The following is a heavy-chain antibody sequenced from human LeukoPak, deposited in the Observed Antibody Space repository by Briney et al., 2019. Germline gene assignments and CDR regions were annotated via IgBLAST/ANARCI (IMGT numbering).Heavy chain of an antibody. Sequence: GGSLRLSCAVSGFTFSSYAMNWVRQAPGKGLEWVGVISDDGRTFSYTDSVNGRFTISRDNSKNTMYLQMNSLRAEDTAVYYCARAGYCSGGSCYLPLDYCGQGTLVTVSS. CDR3: ARAGYCSGGSCYLPLDY. CDR1: GFTFSSYA. CDR2: ISDDGRTF. D-gene: IGHD2-15*01. J-gene: IGHJ4*02. V-gene: IGHV3-30*04.